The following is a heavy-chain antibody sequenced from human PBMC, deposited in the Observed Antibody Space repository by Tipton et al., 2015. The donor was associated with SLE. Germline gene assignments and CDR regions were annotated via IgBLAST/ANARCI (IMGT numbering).Heavy chain of an antibody. D-gene: IGHD1-26*01. CDR2: IWYDGSNK. CDR3: ARDPVPPVGATSYYYYYMDV. V-gene: IGHV3-33*08. J-gene: IGHJ6*03. CDR1: GFTFSSYA. Sequence: RSLRLSCAASGFTFSSYAMNWVRQAPGKGLEWVAVIWYDGSNKYYADSVKGRFTISRDNSKNTLYLQMNSLRAEDTAVYYCARDPVPPVGATSYYYYYMDVWGKGTTVTVSS.